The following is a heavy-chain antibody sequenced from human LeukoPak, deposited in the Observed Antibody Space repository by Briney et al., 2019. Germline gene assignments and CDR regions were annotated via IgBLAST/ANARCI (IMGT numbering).Heavy chain of an antibody. CDR1: GGTFSSYA. V-gene: IGHV1-69*04. CDR2: IIPILGIA. J-gene: IGHJ6*02. CDR3: ARAFSSWYWNYYYGMDV. Sequence: GASVKVSCKASGGTFSSYAISWVRQAPGQGLEWMGRIIPILGIANYAQKFQGRVTMTRNTSISTAYMELSSLRSEDTAVYYCARAFSSWYWNYYYGMDVWGQGTTVTVSS. D-gene: IGHD6-13*01.